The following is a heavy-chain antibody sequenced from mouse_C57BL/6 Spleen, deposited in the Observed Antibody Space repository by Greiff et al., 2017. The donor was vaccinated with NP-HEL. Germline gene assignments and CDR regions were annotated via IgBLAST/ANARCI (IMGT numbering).Heavy chain of an antibody. J-gene: IGHJ4*01. CDR3: ARDYDYDGYAMDY. CDR2: INPNNGGT. D-gene: IGHD2-4*01. V-gene: IGHV1-22*01. CDR1: GYTFTDYN. Sequence: EVQLQQSGPELVKPGASVKMSCKASGYTFTDYNMHWVKQSHGKSLEWIGYINPNNGGTSYNQKFKGKATLTVNKSSSTAYMELRSLTSEDSAVYYCARDYDYDGYAMDYWGLGTSVTVSS.